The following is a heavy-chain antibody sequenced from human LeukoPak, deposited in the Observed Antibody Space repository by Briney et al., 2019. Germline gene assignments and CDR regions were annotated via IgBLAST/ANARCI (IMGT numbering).Heavy chain of an antibody. CDR3: ARGIRGVIYYFDY. D-gene: IGHD3-10*01. J-gene: IGHJ4*02. Sequence: VASVNVSCKASGGTFSSYAISWVRQAPGQGLEWMGGIIPIFGTANYAQKFQGRVTITADESTSTAYMELSSLRSEDTAVYYCARGIRGVIYYFDYWGQGTLVTVSS. V-gene: IGHV1-69*13. CDR1: GGTFSSYA. CDR2: IIPIFGTA.